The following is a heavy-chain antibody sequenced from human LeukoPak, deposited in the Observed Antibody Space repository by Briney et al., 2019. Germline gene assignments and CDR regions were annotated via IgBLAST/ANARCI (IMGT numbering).Heavy chain of an antibody. J-gene: IGHJ4*02. V-gene: IGHV4-39*01. CDR1: GGSISSSSYY. D-gene: IGHD3-16*02. Sequence: PSETLSLTCTVSGGSISSSSYYWGWIRQPPGTGLEWIGSIYYSGSTYYNPSLKSRVTISVDTSKNQFSLKLSSVTAADTAVYYCARHHYDYVWGSYPHFDYWGQGTLVTVSS. CDR3: ARHHYDYVWGSYPHFDY. CDR2: IYYSGST.